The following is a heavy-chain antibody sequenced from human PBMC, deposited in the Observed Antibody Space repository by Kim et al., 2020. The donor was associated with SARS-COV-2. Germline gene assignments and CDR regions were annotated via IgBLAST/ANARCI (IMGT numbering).Heavy chain of an antibody. J-gene: IGHJ4*02. CDR1: GGSISSSNW. CDR3: ATYYYGSGSTPDY. Sequence: SETLSLTCAVSGGSISSSNWWSWVRQPPGKGLEWIGEIYHSGSTNYNPSLKSRVTISVDKSKNQFSLKLSSVTAAETAVYYCATYYYGSGSTPDYWGQGTLVTVSS. CDR2: IYHSGST. V-gene: IGHV4-4*02. D-gene: IGHD3-10*01.